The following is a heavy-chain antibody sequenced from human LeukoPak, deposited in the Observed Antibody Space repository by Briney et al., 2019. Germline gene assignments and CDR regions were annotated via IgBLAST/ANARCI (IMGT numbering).Heavy chain of an antibody. CDR1: GGSFSSYY. CDR2: IHYTGST. CDR3: ARGGYYGSGNDFRFDP. Sequence: PSETLSLTCTVSGGSFSSYYWSWIRQSPGKGLECSGYIHYTGSTNYNPSLKSRVTISVETSKNQFSLKLKSVTAADTAVYYCARGGYYGSGNDFRFDPWGQGTLVTVSS. J-gene: IGHJ5*02. D-gene: IGHD3-10*01. V-gene: IGHV4-59*01.